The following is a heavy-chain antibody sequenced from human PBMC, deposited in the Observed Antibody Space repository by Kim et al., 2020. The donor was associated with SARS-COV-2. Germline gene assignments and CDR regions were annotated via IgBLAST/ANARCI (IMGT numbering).Heavy chain of an antibody. Sequence: ASVKVSCKASGYTFTGYYMHWVRQAPGQGLEWMGWINPNSGGTNYAQKFQGRVTMTRDTSISTAYMELSRLRSDDTAVYYCAGDRAPFGGVIVGVYGMDVWGQGTTVTVSS. CDR3: AGDRAPFGGVIVGVYGMDV. CDR1: GYTFTGYY. D-gene: IGHD3-16*02. V-gene: IGHV1-2*02. CDR2: INPNSGGT. J-gene: IGHJ6*02.